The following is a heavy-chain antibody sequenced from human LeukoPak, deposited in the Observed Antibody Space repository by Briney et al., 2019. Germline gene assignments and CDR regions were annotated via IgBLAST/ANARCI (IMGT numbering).Heavy chain of an antibody. CDR1: GGSISTYY. J-gene: IGHJ4*02. V-gene: IGHV4-59*08. CDR3: ASPRGFSYGCFDY. D-gene: IGHD5-18*01. CDR2: IYYSGST. Sequence: SETLSLTCTVSGGSISTYYWSWIRQPPGKGLEWIGYIYYSGSTTYNPSLKSRVTISVDTSKNQFSLTLRSVSATDTAVYYCASPRGFSYGCFDYWGQGTLVTVSS.